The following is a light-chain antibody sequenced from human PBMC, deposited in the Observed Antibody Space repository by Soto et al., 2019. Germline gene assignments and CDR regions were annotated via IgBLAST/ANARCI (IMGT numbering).Light chain of an antibody. V-gene: IGKV3-20*01. CDR1: QSVGNN. CDR2: GAS. CDR3: QQYGSSGT. Sequence: VMPQSPATLSVSPGERTTLSCRASQSVGNNLAWYQQKPGQAPRRLIYGASNRATGIPDRFSGSGSGTDFTLTISRLEPEDFAVYYCQQYGSSGTVGQGTRLEI. J-gene: IGKJ5*01.